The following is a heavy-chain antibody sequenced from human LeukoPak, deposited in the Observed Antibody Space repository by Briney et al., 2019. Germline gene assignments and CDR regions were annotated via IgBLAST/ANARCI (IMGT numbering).Heavy chain of an antibody. CDR2: AYYSGST. Sequence: SETLSLTCTVSGGSITSSSYYWGWIRQPPGKGLEWIGSAYYSGSTYYNPSLKSRVIISGDTSKNQFSLKMTSVTAADTAMYYYASFGYCSGGSCYPPGYWGQGTLVIVS. CDR1: GGSITSSSYY. CDR3: ASFGYCSGGSCYPPGY. D-gene: IGHD2-15*01. V-gene: IGHV4-39*01. J-gene: IGHJ4*02.